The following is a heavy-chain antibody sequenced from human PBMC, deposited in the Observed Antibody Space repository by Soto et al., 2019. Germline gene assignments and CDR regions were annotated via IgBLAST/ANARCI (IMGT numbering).Heavy chain of an antibody. V-gene: IGHV3-23*01. CDR3: AKKVNSGPGSQYFDY. J-gene: IGHJ4*02. CDR1: GFSFSSNG. CDR2: ISGDGAAT. D-gene: IGHD3-10*01. Sequence: QPGGSLRLSCAASGFSFSSNGMIWVRQAPGKGLEWVSIISGDGAATVYADSVKGRFSVSRDNSKNTLYLQMNSLRAEDTAIYYCAKKVNSGPGSQYFDYWGQGTLVTVSS.